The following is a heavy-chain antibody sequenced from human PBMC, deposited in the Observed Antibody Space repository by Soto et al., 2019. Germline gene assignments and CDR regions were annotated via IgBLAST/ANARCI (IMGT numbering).Heavy chain of an antibody. CDR2: MYYSGST. CDR1: GCSISSYY. D-gene: IGHD6-19*01. J-gene: IGHJ5*02. Sequence: SETLSLTLTLSGCSISSYYLSWIRHPPGKGLEPIGDMYYSGSTNYNPSLKSRVTISVDTSKNQFSLKLSSVTAADPAVYYCSIDCACSSGWNPVWWFDHWGQGILVTVSS. CDR3: SIDCACSSGWNPVWWFDH. V-gene: IGHV4-59*01.